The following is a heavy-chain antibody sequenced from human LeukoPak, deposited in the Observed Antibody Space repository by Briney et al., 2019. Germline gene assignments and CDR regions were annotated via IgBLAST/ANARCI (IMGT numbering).Heavy chain of an antibody. Sequence: PGRSLRLSCAASGFTFSTYTMHWVRQAPGKGLEWVAFISYDGNNKYYTDSVKGRFTISRDNSKNTLYLQMNSLRAEDTAVYYCANSYYDSSGYANWGQGTLVTVSS. V-gene: IGHV3-30-3*01. D-gene: IGHD3-22*01. J-gene: IGHJ4*02. CDR3: ANSYYDSSGYAN. CDR2: ISYDGNNK. CDR1: GFTFSTYT.